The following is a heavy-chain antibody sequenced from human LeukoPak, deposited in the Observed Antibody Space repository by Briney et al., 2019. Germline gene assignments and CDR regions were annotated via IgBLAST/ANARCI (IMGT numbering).Heavy chain of an antibody. V-gene: IGHV4-39*07. CDR1: GGSISSISSNTYH. CDR2: IYYSGST. D-gene: IGHD2-15*01. J-gene: IGHJ4*02. Sequence: PSETLSLTCIVSGGSISSISSNTYHWGWIRQPPGKGLEWIGSIYYSGSTNYNPSLKSRVTMSVDTSKNQFSLKLSFVTAADTAVYYCARGIAIGYCSGGSCYPFDYWGQGTLVTVSS. CDR3: ARGIAIGYCSGGSCYPFDY.